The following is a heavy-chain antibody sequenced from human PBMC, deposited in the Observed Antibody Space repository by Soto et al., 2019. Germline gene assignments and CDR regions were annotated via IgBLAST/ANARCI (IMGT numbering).Heavy chain of an antibody. V-gene: IGHV1-69*02. J-gene: IGHJ6*03. CDR2: IIPILGIA. CDR1: GGTFSRYT. CDR3: ARNFDGPDYYMDV. D-gene: IGHD3-9*01. Sequence: SVKVSCKASGGTFSRYTVSWVRQAPGQGLEWMGRIIPILGIANYAQKFQGRVTITADKSTSTAYMELSSLRSEDTAVYYCARNFDGPDYYMDVWGKGTTVTVSS.